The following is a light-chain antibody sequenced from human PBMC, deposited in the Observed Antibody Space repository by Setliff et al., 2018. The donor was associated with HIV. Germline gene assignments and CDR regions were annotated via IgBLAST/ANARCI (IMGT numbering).Light chain of an antibody. CDR1: SSDVGGYNY. J-gene: IGLJ1*01. V-gene: IGLV2-14*01. CDR3: SSYTGSTLYV. Sequence: QSALTQSASVSGSPGQSITISCTGTSSDVGGYNYVSWYQQHPGKAPKLMISEVRNRASGVSSRFSGSKSGNTASLTISGLQTEDEGDYYCSSYTGSTLYVFGTGTKVTVL. CDR2: EVR.